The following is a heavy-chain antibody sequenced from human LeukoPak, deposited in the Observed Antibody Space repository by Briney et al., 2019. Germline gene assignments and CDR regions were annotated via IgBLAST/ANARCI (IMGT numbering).Heavy chain of an antibody. CDR3: ARDIWVGIAAAPAY. CDR1: GYTFTGYY. CDR2: INPNSGGT. Sequence: GASVKVSCKASGYTFTGYYMHWVRQAPGQGLEWMGWINPNSGGTNYAQKFQGRVTMTRDTSISTASMELSRLRSDDTAVYSCARDIWVGIAAAPAYWGQGTLVTVSS. V-gene: IGHV1-2*02. J-gene: IGHJ4*02. D-gene: IGHD6-13*01.